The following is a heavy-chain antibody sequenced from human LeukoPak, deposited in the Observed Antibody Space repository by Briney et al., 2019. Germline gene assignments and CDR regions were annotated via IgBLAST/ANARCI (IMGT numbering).Heavy chain of an antibody. Sequence: PSETLSLTCTVSGGSISSYYWSWIRQPPGKGPEWIGSIYYSGSTYYNPSLKSRVTISVDTSKNQFSLKLSSVTATDTAVYYCARHDCITTTCYYFYGMDVWGQGTTVTVSS. V-gene: IGHV4-39*01. CDR1: GGSISSYY. D-gene: IGHD2-2*01. J-gene: IGHJ6*02. CDR2: IYYSGST. CDR3: ARHDCITTTCYYFYGMDV.